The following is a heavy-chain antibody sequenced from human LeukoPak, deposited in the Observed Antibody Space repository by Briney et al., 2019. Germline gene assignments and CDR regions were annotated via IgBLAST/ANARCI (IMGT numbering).Heavy chain of an antibody. CDR1: GFTFSSYW. V-gene: IGHV3-7*01. CDR2: IKQDGREK. D-gene: IGHD3-10*01. J-gene: IGHJ4*02. Sequence: GGSLRLSCAASGFTFSSYWMSWVREAPGKGLEWVANIKQDGREKYYVDSVKGRFTISRENAKNSLYLQMNSLRAEDTAVYYCARVSPQANSGDYWGQGTLVTVSS. CDR3: ARVSPQANSGDY.